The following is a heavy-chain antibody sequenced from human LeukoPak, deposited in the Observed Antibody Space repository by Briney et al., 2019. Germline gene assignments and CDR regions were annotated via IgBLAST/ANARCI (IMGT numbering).Heavy chain of an antibody. J-gene: IGHJ3*02. CDR3: ARVDGGHDAFDI. CDR1: GFTVSSNY. CDR2: IHSGGST. D-gene: IGHD4-23*01. Sequence: GGSLRLSCAASGFTVSSNYMSWVRQAPGKGLEWVSVIHSGGSTYYADSVKGRFTISRDNSKNTLYLQMNSLRAEDTAVYYCARVDGGHDAFDIWGQGTMVTVSS. V-gene: IGHV3-66*01.